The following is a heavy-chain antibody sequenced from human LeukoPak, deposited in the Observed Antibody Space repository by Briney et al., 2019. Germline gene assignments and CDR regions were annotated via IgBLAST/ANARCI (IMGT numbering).Heavy chain of an antibody. D-gene: IGHD6-19*01. J-gene: IGHJ4*02. CDR3: AKDDHGGSGWRVHYDQ. CDR1: GFTFSSYD. Sequence: GGSLRLSCAPSGFTFSSYDMRWVRQAPGRGLEWVSAIGGGGTPYYADSVKGRFTISRDNSKNTPYLQMNSLRAEDTAVYYCAKDDHGGSGWRVHYDQWGQGTLVTVSS. CDR2: IGGGGTP. V-gene: IGHV3-23*01.